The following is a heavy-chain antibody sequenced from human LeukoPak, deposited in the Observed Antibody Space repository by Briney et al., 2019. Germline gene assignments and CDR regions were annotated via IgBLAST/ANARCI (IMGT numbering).Heavy chain of an antibody. Sequence: GGSLRLSCAASGVAFSSYGMHWVRQAPGKGLEWVALISSDGNDKLYGDSVKGRFTISRDDSKSTLYLQMNSLRAEDTAVYYCTTKVIRGNSGDDYDDWGQGTLVTVSS. V-gene: IGHV3-30*03. CDR1: GVAFSSYG. D-gene: IGHD5-12*01. CDR2: ISSDGNDK. CDR3: TTKVIRGNSGDDYDD. J-gene: IGHJ4*02.